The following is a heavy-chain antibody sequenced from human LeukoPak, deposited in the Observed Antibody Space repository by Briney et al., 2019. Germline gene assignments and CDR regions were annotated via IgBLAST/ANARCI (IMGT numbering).Heavy chain of an antibody. V-gene: IGHV4-39*01. D-gene: IGHD3-10*01. Sequence: PSETPSLTSTVSGGSISSSSYYCGWIRQPPGKGLGWIGSIYYSGSTYYHPSLKSRVTISVDTAKTPFSLKLSSVTAADTAVYYCARHPYGSGSLYYYYYGMDVWGQGTTVTVSS. CDR1: GGSISSSSYY. CDR2: IYYSGST. J-gene: IGHJ6*02. CDR3: ARHPYGSGSLYYYYYGMDV.